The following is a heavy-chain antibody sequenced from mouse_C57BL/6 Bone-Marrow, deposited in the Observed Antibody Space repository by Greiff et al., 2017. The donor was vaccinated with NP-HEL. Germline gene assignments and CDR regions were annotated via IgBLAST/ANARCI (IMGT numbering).Heavy chain of an antibody. Sequence: EVQVVESEGGLVQPGSSMKLSCTASGFTFSDYYMAWVRQVPEKGLEWVANINYDGSSTYYLDSLKSRFIISRDNAKNILYLQMSSLKSEDTATYYCAREDTTVVAFDYWGQGTTLTVSS. D-gene: IGHD1-1*01. CDR2: INYDGSST. CDR3: AREDTTVVAFDY. V-gene: IGHV5-16*01. CDR1: GFTFSDYY. J-gene: IGHJ2*01.